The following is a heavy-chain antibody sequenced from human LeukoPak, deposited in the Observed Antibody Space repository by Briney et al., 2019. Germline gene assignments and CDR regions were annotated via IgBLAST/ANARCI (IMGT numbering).Heavy chain of an antibody. V-gene: IGHV4-39*02. D-gene: IGHD1-26*01. CDR2: IYINGIT. J-gene: IGHJ6*02. CDR1: GGSIRTDGSY. Sequence: SETLSLTCTVSGGSIRTDGSYWAWIRQPPGKGLEWIGSIYINGITHYNSSLQSRVTLSIDTSRNHFSLRLTSVTAADTAVFYCARLFTRAWEYRYGMDVWGQGTAVTVSS. CDR3: ARLFTRAWEYRYGMDV.